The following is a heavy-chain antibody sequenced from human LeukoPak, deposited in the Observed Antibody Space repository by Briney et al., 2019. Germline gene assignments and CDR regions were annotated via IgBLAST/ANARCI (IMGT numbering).Heavy chain of an antibody. Sequence: GGSLRLSCAASGFTFSSYAMSWVRQAPGKGLEWVSAISGSGGSTYYADSVKGRFTISRDNSKNTLYLQMNSLRAEDTAVYYCAKDGYDILTGYRRFDPWGQETLVTVSS. J-gene: IGHJ5*02. D-gene: IGHD3-9*01. CDR2: ISGSGGST. CDR3: AKDGYDILTGYRRFDP. CDR1: GFTFSSYA. V-gene: IGHV3-23*01.